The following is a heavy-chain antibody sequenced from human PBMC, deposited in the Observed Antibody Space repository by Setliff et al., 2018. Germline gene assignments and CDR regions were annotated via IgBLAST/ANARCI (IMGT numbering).Heavy chain of an antibody. V-gene: IGHV4-34*01. CDR1: GGSFSGYY. J-gene: IGHJ6*03. CDR3: ARLSGFQYIVD. CDR2: INHSGST. D-gene: IGHD3-3*01. Sequence: SETLSLTCAVYGGSFSGYYWSWIRQPPGKGLEWIGEINHSGSTNYNPSLKSRVTISLDASKNQFSLELTSVTAADTAVYYCARLSGFQYIVDWGKGTTVTVSS.